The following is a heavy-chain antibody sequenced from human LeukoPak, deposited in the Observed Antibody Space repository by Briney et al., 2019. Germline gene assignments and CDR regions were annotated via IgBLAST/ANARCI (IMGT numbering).Heavy chain of an antibody. CDR3: ATDRNSGKYYDY. Sequence: GGSLRLSCVVSGLRFRNYGMHWVRQAPGKGLEWVAVIYYDGSNQYYAESVKGRFTVSRDNAKNTLYLQMDSLRAEDTAVYYCATDRNSGKYYDYWGQGTLVTVSS. D-gene: IGHD1-26*01. CDR2: IYYDGSNQ. J-gene: IGHJ4*02. V-gene: IGHV3-33*01. CDR1: GLRFRNYG.